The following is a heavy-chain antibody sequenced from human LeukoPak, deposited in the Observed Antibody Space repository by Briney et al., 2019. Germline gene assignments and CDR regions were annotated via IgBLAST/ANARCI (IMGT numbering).Heavy chain of an antibody. CDR1: GFPLSSYS. V-gene: IGHV3-48*01. D-gene: IGHD2-15*01. CDR2: ISSSGSAI. J-gene: IGHJ4*02. Sequence: GGSLRLSCAASGFPLSSYSINRVRQAPGKGLEWVSYISSSGSAIYYVDSVKGRFTVSRDNAKNSLFLQMNSPRVEDTAVYYCVRVKGSYFDYWGQGALVTVSS. CDR3: VRVKGSYFDY.